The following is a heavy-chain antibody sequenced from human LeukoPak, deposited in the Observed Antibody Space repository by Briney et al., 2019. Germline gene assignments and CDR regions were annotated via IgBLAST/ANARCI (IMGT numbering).Heavy chain of an antibody. CDR3: AKRYSSAWSSFDS. CDR1: GLTFSRYG. CDR2: FSAGGGST. J-gene: IGHJ4*02. V-gene: IGHV3-23*01. Sequence: PGGSLTLPCAASGLTFSRYGMSWARHAPGKGREGVSDFSAGGGSTHFADCVKGRFTISKDNSKNTLYLQMNSLRAEDTALYYCAKRYSSAWSSFDSWGQGTLVTVSS. D-gene: IGHD6-19*01.